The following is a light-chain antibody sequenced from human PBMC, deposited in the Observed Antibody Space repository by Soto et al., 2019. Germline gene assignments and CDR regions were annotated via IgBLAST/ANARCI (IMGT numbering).Light chain of an antibody. Sequence: QSALTQPASVSGSPGQSITISCTGTSSDVGGYNYVSWYQQHPGKATKFMIYDVSNRPSGVSNHLSGSKTGNTATLTISGLQAEDEADYYCCSYTTSNTRQIVFGTGTKVTVL. CDR3: CSYTTSNTRQIV. CDR1: SSDVGGYNY. J-gene: IGLJ1*01. CDR2: DVS. V-gene: IGLV2-14*01.